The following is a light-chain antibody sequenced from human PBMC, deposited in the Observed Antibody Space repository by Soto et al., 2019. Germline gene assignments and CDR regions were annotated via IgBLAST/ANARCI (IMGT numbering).Light chain of an antibody. CDR2: DAS. CDR1: QSISSF. Sequence: EIVLTQSPATLSLSPGERATLSCRASQSISSFLAWYQQKRGQAPRLLIYDASNRATDIPARFSGSGSGTDFTLTIGSLEPEDFAVYYCQQRSNWPRTFGQGTTVEIK. V-gene: IGKV3-11*01. J-gene: IGKJ1*01. CDR3: QQRSNWPRT.